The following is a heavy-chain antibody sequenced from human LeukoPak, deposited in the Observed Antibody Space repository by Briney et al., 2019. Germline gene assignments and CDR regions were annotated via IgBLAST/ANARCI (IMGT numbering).Heavy chain of an antibody. D-gene: IGHD2-21*01. CDR1: GFSFNNYA. V-gene: IGHV3-30*18. CDR3: AKEFNRGLPDY. CDR2: ISYDGSNE. J-gene: IGHJ4*02. Sequence: QSGRSLSLSCAASGFSFNNYAMVWVRQAPGKGLEWVAVISYDGSNEYYADSVKGRFTISRDNSKNTLYLQMSSLRAEDTAVYYCAKEFNRGLPDYWGQGTLVTVPS.